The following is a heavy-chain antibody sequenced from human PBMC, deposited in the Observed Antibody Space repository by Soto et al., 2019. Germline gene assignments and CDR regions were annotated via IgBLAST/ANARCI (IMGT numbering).Heavy chain of an antibody. J-gene: IGHJ4*02. V-gene: IGHV4-59*13. CDR2: MSYSGRT. CDR3: ARVGATAEFDY. Sequence: PSETLSLTCIVSGGSIITYYWSWIRQPPGKGLEWIGYMSYSGRTDYNFSLKSRVTISGDTSKNQFSLKLTSVTAADTAVYFCARVGATAEFDYWGLGTLVTVSS. D-gene: IGHD1-26*01. CDR1: GGSIITYY.